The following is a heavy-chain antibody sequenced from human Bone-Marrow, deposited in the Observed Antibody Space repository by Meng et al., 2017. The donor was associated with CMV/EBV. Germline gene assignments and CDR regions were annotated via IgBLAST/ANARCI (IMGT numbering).Heavy chain of an antibody. D-gene: IGHD1-26*01. CDR2: ISSSGSTK. CDR3: AREWVGNWFDP. CDR1: GFTFSSYE. Sequence: GGSLRFSCAASGFTFSSYEMNWVRQAPGKGLEWVSYISSSGSTKYYADSVKGRFTISRDNAKNSLYLQMTSLRAEDTAVYYCAREWVGNWFDPWGQGTLVTVSS. V-gene: IGHV3-48*03. J-gene: IGHJ5*02.